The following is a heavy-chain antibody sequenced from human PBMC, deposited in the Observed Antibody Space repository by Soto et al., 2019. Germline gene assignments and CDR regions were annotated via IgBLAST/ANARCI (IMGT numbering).Heavy chain of an antibody. CDR3: ARQDGKRMDV. J-gene: IGHJ6*02. Sequence: QLQLQESGPGLVKPSETLSLTCTVSGGSISSSSYYWGWIRQPPGKGLEWIGSIYYSGSTYYNPSLTSRVTISVDTSKNQFSLKLSSVTAADTAVYYCARQDGKRMDVWGQGTTVTVSS. D-gene: IGHD1-26*01. CDR2: IYYSGST. CDR1: GGSISSSSYY. V-gene: IGHV4-39*01.